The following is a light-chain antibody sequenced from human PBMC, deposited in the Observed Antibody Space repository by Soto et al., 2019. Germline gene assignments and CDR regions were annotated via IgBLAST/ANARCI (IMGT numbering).Light chain of an antibody. V-gene: IGKV1-5*01. CDR3: QQDNTFPWT. CDR2: DAS. CDR1: QSAISR. J-gene: IGKJ1*01. Sequence: DIQLTQSPSTLSASVGDRVTITCRASQSAISRVAWFQQKPGKDPNLLLYDASSLKGGVSSRFSGSGSGTEFTLTISSLQPEDFVTYYCQQDNTFPWTLGQGTNVEIK.